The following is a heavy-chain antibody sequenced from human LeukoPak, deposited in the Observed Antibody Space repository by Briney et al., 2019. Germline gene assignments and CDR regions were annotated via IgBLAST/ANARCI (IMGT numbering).Heavy chain of an antibody. CDR3: AREYSSSWCHWFDP. J-gene: IGHJ5*02. Sequence: ASVKVSCKASGYTFTSYAMHWVRQAPGQRLEWMGWINAGNGNTKYSQEFQGRVTITRDTSASTAYMELSSLRSEDMAVYYCAREYSSSWCHWFDPWGQGTLVTVSS. CDR2: INAGNGNT. D-gene: IGHD6-13*01. CDR1: GYTFTSYA. V-gene: IGHV1-3*03.